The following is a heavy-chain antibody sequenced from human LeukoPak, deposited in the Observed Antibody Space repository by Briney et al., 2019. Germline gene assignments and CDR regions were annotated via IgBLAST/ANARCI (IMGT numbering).Heavy chain of an antibody. J-gene: IGHJ4*02. CDR1: GFTCSSYT. CDR2: ISSSSSHI. D-gene: IGHD3-22*01. Sequence: GGSLRLSCAASGFTCSSYTRNWVRQAPGKGLEYVSSISSSSSHIYYADSVKGRFTISRDNSKNTLYLQMNSLRAEDTAVYYCAKDQYYHDSSGYYAAFDYWGQGTLVTVSS. V-gene: IGHV3-21*04. CDR3: AKDQYYHDSSGYYAAFDY.